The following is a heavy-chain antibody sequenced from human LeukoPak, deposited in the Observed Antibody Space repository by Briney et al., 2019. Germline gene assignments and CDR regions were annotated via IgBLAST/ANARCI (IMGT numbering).Heavy chain of an antibody. CDR3: ARDRAGTGPQGLNDY. D-gene: IGHD6-19*01. CDR1: GGSISSSNW. Sequence: SETLSLTCAVSGGSISSSNWWSWVRQPPGKGLEWIGEIYHSGSTNYNPSLKSRVTISVDKSKNQFSLKLSSVTAADTAVYYCARDRAGTGPQGLNDYWGQGTLVTVSS. V-gene: IGHV4-4*02. J-gene: IGHJ4*02. CDR2: IYHSGST.